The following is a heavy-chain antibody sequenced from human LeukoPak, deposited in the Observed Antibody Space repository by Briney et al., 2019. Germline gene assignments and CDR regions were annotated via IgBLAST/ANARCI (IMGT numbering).Heavy chain of an antibody. CDR1: GGTFSSYA. CDR3: ARDDYCSGGSCYGWFDP. D-gene: IGHD2-15*01. Sequence: SVKVSCKASGGTFSSYAISWVRQAPGQGLEWMGRIIPIFGIASYAQKFQGRVTITADKSTSTAYMELSSLRSEDTAVYYCARDDYCSGGSCYGWFDPWGQGTLVTVSS. V-gene: IGHV1-69*04. CDR2: IIPIFGIA. J-gene: IGHJ5*02.